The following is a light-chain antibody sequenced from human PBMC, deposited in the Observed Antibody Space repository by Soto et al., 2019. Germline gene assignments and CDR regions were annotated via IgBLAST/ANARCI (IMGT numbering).Light chain of an antibody. V-gene: IGLV1-40*01. CDR2: GNS. CDR1: SSNIGAGYD. J-gene: IGLJ2*01. Sequence: QSVLTQPPSVSGAPGQRVTISCTGSSSNIGAGYDVHWYQQLPGTAPKLLIYGNSNRPSGVPDRFSGSKSGTSASLAITGLQDEDEADYYCQSYDSSLSGVVCGGGTKVTVL. CDR3: QSYDSSLSGVV.